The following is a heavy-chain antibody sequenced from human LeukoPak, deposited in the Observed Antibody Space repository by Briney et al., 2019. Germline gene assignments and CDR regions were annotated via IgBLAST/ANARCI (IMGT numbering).Heavy chain of an antibody. V-gene: IGHV3-7*01. CDR2: MNGDGSEV. J-gene: IGHJ6*03. D-gene: IGHD3-10*01. CDR1: GFTFTSYW. Sequence: GGSLRLSCTTSGFTFTSYWLGWVRQAPGKGPEWVTNMNGDGSEVYYLDSVRGRFTISRDTAKKSVYLQMDSLRAEDTAMYYCARFPPASMVEESGYYYIDVWGKGTTVAVSS. CDR3: ARFPPASMVEESGYYYIDV.